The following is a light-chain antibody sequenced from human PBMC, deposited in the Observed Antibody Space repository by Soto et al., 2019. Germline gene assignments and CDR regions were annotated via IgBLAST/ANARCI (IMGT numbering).Light chain of an antibody. V-gene: IGLV1-44*01. CDR2: TNN. J-gene: IGLJ2*01. Sequence: QAVVTQPPSASGTPGQTVTISCSGSTSNIGGNTVNWYQQLPGMAPKLLIYTNNQRPSGVPDRFSGSKSGTSASLAVSGLQSVDEADYYCAAWDDSLNGVLFGGGTKLTVL. CDR1: TSNIGGNT. CDR3: AAWDDSLNGVL.